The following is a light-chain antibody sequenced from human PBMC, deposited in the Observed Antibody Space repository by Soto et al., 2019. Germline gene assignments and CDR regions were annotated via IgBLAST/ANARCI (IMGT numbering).Light chain of an antibody. CDR1: SSDVGGYNY. J-gene: IGLJ1*01. Sequence: QSALTQPPSASGSPGQSVAISCTGTSSDVGGYNYVSWYQQHPGKAPKLMIYEVNRRPSGVPDRFSGSKSGNTASLTVFGLQAEDEADYYCSSYAGSSNVFGTGTQLTVL. V-gene: IGLV2-8*01. CDR2: EVN. CDR3: SSYAGSSNV.